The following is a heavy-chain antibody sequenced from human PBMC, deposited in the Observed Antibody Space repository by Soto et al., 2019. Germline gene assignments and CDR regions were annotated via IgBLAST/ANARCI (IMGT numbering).Heavy chain of an antibody. CDR2: FSGSGGST. Sequence: EVQLLESGGGLVQPGGSLRLSCAAAGFTFSNYALTWVRQSPGKGLEWVSTFSGSGGSTYYADSVRGRFTISRDNSKNPLVLQMNSLRVEDTAIYYCARDWTGDTCPCLDVWGQGTTVSVSS. D-gene: IGHD3-3*01. V-gene: IGHV3-23*01. CDR1: GFTFSNYA. CDR3: ARDWTGDTCPCLDV. J-gene: IGHJ6*02.